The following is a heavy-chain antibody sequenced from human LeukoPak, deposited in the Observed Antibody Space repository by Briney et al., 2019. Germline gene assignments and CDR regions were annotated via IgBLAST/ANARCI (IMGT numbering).Heavy chain of an antibody. CDR2: IYHSGST. CDR3: ARSRGYSGYDAFDY. V-gene: IGHV4-30-2*01. D-gene: IGHD5-12*01. J-gene: IGHJ4*02. Sequence: SETLSLTCAVSGGSISSGGYSWSWIRQPPGKGLEWIGYIYHSGSTYYNPSLKSRVTISVDRSKKQFSLKLSSVTAADTAVYYCARSRGYSGYDAFDYWGQGTLVTVSS. CDR1: GGSISSGGYS.